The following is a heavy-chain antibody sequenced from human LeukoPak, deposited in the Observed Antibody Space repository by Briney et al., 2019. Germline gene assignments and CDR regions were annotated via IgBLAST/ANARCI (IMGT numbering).Heavy chain of an antibody. CDR2: INPNSGGT. CDR3: ARDDYVWGSYREGSNWFDP. CDR1: GYTFTGYY. J-gene: IGHJ5*02. V-gene: IGHV1-2*02. Sequence: ASVKVSCKASGYTFTGYYMHWVRQAPGQGLEWMGWINPNSGGTNYAQKFQGRVTMTRDTSISTAYMGLSRLRSDDTAVYYCARDDYVWGSYREGSNWFDPWGQGTLVTVSS. D-gene: IGHD3-16*02.